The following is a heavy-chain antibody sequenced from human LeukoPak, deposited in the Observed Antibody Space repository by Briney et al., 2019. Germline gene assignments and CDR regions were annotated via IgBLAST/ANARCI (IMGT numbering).Heavy chain of an antibody. Sequence: AASVKVSCKASGYTFTSYGISWVRQAPGQGLEWMGWISAYNGNTNYAQKLQGRVTMTTDTSTSTAYMELRSLRSDDTAVYYCARDQFGIAAAGPDYWGQGTLVTVSS. CDR2: ISAYNGNT. D-gene: IGHD6-13*01. J-gene: IGHJ4*02. CDR3: ARDQFGIAAAGPDY. CDR1: GYTFTSYG. V-gene: IGHV1-18*01.